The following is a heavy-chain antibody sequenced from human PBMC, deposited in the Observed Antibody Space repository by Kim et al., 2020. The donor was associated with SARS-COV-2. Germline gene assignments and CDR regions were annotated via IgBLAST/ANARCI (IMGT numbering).Heavy chain of an antibody. J-gene: IGHJ4*02. CDR2: ISSDGIGT. CDR1: GFTFSSYA. Sequence: GGSLRLSCSASGFTFSSYAMHWIRQAPGKELESVSAISSDGIGTYYTDSVKGRFTISRDNSKNTLYLQMSSLRAEDTAVYYCVKNWNADYWGQGTLVTVSS. V-gene: IGHV3-64D*06. CDR3: VKNWNADY. D-gene: IGHD1-1*01.